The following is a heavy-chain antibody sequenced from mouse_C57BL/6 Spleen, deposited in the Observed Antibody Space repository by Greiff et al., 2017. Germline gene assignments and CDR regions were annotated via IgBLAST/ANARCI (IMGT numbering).Heavy chain of an antibody. CDR1: GFTFSSYA. CDR2: ISSGGDYI. J-gene: IGHJ4*01. Sequence: EVKLVESGEGLVKPGGSLKLSCAASGFTFSSYAMSWVRQTPEKRLEWVAYISSGGDYIYYADTVKGRFTISRDNARNTLYLQMSSLKSEDTAMYYCTRDHDYYGSSFYYAMDYWGQGTSVTVSS. V-gene: IGHV5-9-1*02. CDR3: TRDHDYYGSSFYYAMDY. D-gene: IGHD1-1*01.